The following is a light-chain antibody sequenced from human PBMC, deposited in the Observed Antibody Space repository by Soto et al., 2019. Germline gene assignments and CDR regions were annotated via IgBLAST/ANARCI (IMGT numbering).Light chain of an antibody. CDR2: GAS. CDR1: QSVDGN. V-gene: IGKV3-15*01. CDR3: QQYNNWPPIT. Sequence: PGERATLSCRASQSVDGNLAWYQQIPGQPPRLLIYGASTRATGISARFSGSGSGTEFTLTISSLRSEDFAIYSCQQYNNWPPITFGQGTRLEI. J-gene: IGKJ5*01.